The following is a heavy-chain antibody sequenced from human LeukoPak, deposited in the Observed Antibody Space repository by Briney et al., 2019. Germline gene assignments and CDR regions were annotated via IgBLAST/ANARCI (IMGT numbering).Heavy chain of an antibody. CDR2: IYSGGST. J-gene: IGHJ4*02. CDR1: GFTVSSNY. CDR3: ARASKRMCGGDCSSIFDY. D-gene: IGHD2-21*02. Sequence: GGSLRLSCAASGFTVSSNYMSWVRQAPGKGLEWVSVIYSGGSTYYADSVKGRFTISRDNSKNTLYLQMNSLRAEDTAVYYCARASKRMCGGDCSSIFDYCGQGTLVTVSS. V-gene: IGHV3-66*01.